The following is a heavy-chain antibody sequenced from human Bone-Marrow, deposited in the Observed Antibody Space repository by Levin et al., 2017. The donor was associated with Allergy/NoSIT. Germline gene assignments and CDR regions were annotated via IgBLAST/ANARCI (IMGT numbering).Heavy chain of an antibody. J-gene: IGHJ4*02. CDR2: ISYDGSNK. CDR3: ATYGDYDARTPSLRDY. CDR1: EFTFTTYA. V-gene: IGHV3-30-3*01. Sequence: GGSLRLSCAASEFTFTTYAMHWVRQAPGKGLEWVAVISYDGSNKYYADSVKGRFTISRDNSENTLYLQMNSLRPEDTAVYYCATYGDYDARTPSLRDYWGQGILVTVSS. D-gene: IGHD4-17*01.